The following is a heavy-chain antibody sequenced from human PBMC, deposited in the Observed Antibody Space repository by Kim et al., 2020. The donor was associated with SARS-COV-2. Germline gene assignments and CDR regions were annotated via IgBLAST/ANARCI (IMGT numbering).Heavy chain of an antibody. D-gene: IGHD4-17*01. J-gene: IGHJ5*02. CDR1: GGSISSSSYY. CDR2: IYYSGST. Sequence: SETLSLTCTVSGGSISSSSYYWGWIRPPPGKGLEWIGSIYYSGSTYYNPSLKSRVTISVDTSKNQFSLKLSSVTAADTAVYYCARDLPDDYGGNSARGWFDPWGQGTLVTVSS. CDR3: ARDLPDDYGGNSARGWFDP. V-gene: IGHV4-39*07.